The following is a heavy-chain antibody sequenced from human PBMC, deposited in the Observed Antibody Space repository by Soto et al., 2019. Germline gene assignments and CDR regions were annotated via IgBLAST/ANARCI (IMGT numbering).Heavy chain of an antibody. CDR1: GYTFTGYY. V-gene: IGHV1-2*02. J-gene: IGHJ6*02. D-gene: IGHD4-4*01. Sequence: SVKVYCKAAGYTFTGYYMHWVRQGPGQGFEWMGWINPNSGGTNYAQKFQGRVTMTRDTSISTAYMELSRLRSDDTAVYYCARVAFGFSNRYYYGMDVWGQGTTVTVSS. CDR3: ARVAFGFSNRYYYGMDV. CDR2: INPNSGGT.